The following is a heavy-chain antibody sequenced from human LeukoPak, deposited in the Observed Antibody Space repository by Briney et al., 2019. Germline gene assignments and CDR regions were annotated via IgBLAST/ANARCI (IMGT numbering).Heavy chain of an antibody. V-gene: IGHV1-46*01. Sequence: ASVKVSCMEPGYTFTSYYKYSVRQAPGQGLEWMGIINPSGGSTSYAQKFQGRVTMTRDTSTSTGYPELSSLTSEDTAVYYCARAPSSMVRGVIIYYYFNSGDVWGEGTTVTVPS. D-gene: IGHD3-10*01. CDR1: GYTFTSYY. CDR3: ARAPSSMVRGVIIYYYFNSGDV. J-gene: IGHJ6*03. CDR2: INPSGGST.